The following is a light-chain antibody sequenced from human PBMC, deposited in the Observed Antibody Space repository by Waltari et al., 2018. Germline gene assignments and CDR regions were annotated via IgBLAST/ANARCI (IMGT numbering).Light chain of an antibody. J-gene: IGLJ2*01. Sequence: QSALTQPDSVSGSPGQTITISCTGTSSDVGDYKYVSWYQHYPGKAPKVIIYDAINRPSGVSNRFPGSKSGNSASLTISGLQGEDEAHYFCASFISSTSGVFGGGTRLTVL. CDR1: SSDVGDYKY. CDR2: DAI. V-gene: IGLV2-14*03. CDR3: ASFISSTSGV.